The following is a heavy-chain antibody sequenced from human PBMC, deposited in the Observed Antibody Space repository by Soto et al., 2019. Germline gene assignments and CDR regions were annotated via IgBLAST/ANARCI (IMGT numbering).Heavy chain of an antibody. D-gene: IGHD2-15*01. Sequence: GGSLRLSCAASGFTFSSYSMNWVRQAPGKGLEWVSSISSSSSYIYYADSVKGRFTISRDNAKNSLYLQMNSLRAEDTAVYYCARDSGSYYYGMDVWGQRTPVTVSS. CDR3: ARDSGSYYYGMDV. J-gene: IGHJ6*02. CDR1: GFTFSSYS. CDR2: ISSSSSYI. V-gene: IGHV3-21*01.